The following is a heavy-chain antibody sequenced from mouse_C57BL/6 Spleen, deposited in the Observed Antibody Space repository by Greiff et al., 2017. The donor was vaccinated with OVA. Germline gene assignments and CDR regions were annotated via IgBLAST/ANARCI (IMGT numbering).Heavy chain of an antibody. D-gene: IGHD1-1*02. CDR3: ARGGGSPWFAY. V-gene: IGHV1-22*01. Sequence: EVKLMESGPELVKPGASVKMSCKASGYTFTDYNMHWVKQSHGKSLEWIGYINPNNGGTSYNQKFKGKATLTVNKSSSTAYMELRSLTSEDSAVYYCARGGGSPWFAYWGQGTLVTVSA. CDR2: INPNNGGT. CDR1: GYTFTDYN. J-gene: IGHJ3*01.